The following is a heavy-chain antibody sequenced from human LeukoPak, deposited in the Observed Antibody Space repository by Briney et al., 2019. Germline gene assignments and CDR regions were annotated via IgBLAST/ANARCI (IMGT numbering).Heavy chain of an antibody. CDR1: GFTFSSSA. V-gene: IGHV3-23*01. Sequence: PGGSLRLSCAASGFTFSSSAMSWVRQAPGKGLEWVSGISGSGGSTHYADSVKGRFTISRDNSKNTLYLQMNSLRAEDTAVYYCARDHKQQLVWDYWGQGTLVTVSS. CDR3: ARDHKQQLVWDY. D-gene: IGHD6-13*01. CDR2: ISGSGGST. J-gene: IGHJ4*02.